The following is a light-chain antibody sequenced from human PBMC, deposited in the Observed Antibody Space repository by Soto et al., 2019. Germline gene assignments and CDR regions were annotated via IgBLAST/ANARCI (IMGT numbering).Light chain of an antibody. Sequence: EIVMTQSPATLSVSPGERATLSCRASQDISTNLAWYQQKPGQAPRLLIYGASTRATGIPARFRGSGSGTEFTLTISSLQSEDFAVYYCQQYDNWLRTFGQGTKVEIK. CDR1: QDISTN. CDR3: QQYDNWLRT. CDR2: GAS. V-gene: IGKV3-15*01. J-gene: IGKJ1*01.